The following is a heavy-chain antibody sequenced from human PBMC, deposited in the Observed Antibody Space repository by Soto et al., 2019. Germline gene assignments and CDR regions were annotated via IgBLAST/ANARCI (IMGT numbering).Heavy chain of an antibody. CDR3: ARRGGSSSGYYYYAMDV. Sequence: TLSLPCSVSSXSVNSGCYDWSWIRQHQGKGLGWIGYIYSNGDTYYNPSLKIRVTISVDTSKKQFSLNLKSVTAADTDVYYCARRGGSSSGYYYYAMDVWGQGTTATNS. CDR2: IYSNGDT. D-gene: IGHD6-6*01. CDR1: SXSVNSGCYD. J-gene: IGHJ6*02. V-gene: IGHV4-31*03.